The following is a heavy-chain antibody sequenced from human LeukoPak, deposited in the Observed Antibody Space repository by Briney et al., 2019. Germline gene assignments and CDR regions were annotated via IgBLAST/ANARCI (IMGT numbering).Heavy chain of an antibody. J-gene: IGHJ3*02. CDR3: ARVNDYGGNDDAFDI. CDR1: GFTFSSYE. Sequence: PGGSLRPSCAASGFTFSSYEMNWVRQAPGKGLEWVSYIRSSGSIIFYADSVKGRFTISRDNAKNSLYLQMNSLRAEDTAVYYCARVNDYGGNDDAFDIWGQGTMVTVSS. CDR2: IRSSGSII. V-gene: IGHV3-48*03. D-gene: IGHD4-23*01.